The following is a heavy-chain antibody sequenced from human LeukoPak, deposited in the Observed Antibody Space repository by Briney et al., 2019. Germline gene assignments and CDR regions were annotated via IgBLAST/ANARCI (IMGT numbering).Heavy chain of an antibody. Sequence: SETLSLTCTVSGGSISSGDYYWSWIRQPPGXGLEWIGSIYYSGSTNYNPSLKSRVTISVDTSKNQFSLKLSSVTAADTAVYYCARRIAVAGTGWFDPWGQGTLVTVSS. J-gene: IGHJ5*02. CDR1: GGSISSGDYY. CDR3: ARRIAVAGTGWFDP. CDR2: IYYSGST. D-gene: IGHD6-19*01. V-gene: IGHV4-61*08.